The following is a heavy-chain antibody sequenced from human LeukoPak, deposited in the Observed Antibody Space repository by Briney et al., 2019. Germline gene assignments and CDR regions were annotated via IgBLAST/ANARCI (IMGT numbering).Heavy chain of an antibody. CDR3: AKGPRASGWTYFDY. V-gene: IGHV3-23*01. CDR2: VSGSGGDI. D-gene: IGHD6-19*01. J-gene: IGHJ4*02. Sequence: GGSLRLSCAASGFIFNSYAMNWVRQAPGKGLEWVSAVSGSGGDIDYADSVKGRFTVSRDNSKNTLYLQMNSLRAEDTAVYYCAKGPRASGWTYFDYWGQGTLVTVSS. CDR1: GFIFNSYA.